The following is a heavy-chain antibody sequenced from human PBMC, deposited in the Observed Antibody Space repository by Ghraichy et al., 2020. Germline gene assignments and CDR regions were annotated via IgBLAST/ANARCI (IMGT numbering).Heavy chain of an antibody. D-gene: IGHD3-10*01. CDR3: ARDREWRGEDAFYI. J-gene: IGHJ3*02. V-gene: IGHV3-48*01. Sequence: GGSLRLSCAASGFTFSSYSMNWVRQAPGKGLEWVSYISSSSKTIYYADSVKGRFTISRDNAKNSLYLQMNSLRAEDTAVYYCARDREWRGEDAFYIWGQGTIVPSSS. CDR2: ISSSSKTI. CDR1: GFTFSSYS.